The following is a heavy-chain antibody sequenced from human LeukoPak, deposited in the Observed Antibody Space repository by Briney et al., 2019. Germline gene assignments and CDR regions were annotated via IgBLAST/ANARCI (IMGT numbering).Heavy chain of an antibody. CDR3: VRLVAVPDAYFDY. CDR1: GFTFSHYW. V-gene: IGHV3-74*01. J-gene: IGHJ4*02. Sequence: GGSLRLSCAASGFTFSHYWMQWVRQAPGKGLVWVSRINSDGSSTTYANSVKGRFTISRDNAKNTLFLQMNSLRAEDTAVYYCVRLVAVPDAYFDYWGQGTLVTVSS. CDR2: INSDGSST. D-gene: IGHD2-2*01.